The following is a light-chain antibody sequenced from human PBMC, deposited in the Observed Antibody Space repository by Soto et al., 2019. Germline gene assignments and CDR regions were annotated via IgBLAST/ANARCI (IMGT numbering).Light chain of an antibody. CDR1: QSISSY. J-gene: IGKJ4*01. CDR2: DAS. V-gene: IGKV1-33*01. CDR3: LQYDSVPRL. Sequence: DIQMTQSPSSLSASVGDRVTITCRASQSISSYLSWYQQRPGKAPKLLIYDASNLQTGVPIRFRGSGSGTHFTLTISSLQPEDAATYYCLQYDSVPRLFGGGTNVEI.